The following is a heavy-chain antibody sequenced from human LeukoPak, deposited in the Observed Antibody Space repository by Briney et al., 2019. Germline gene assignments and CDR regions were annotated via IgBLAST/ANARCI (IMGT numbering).Heavy chain of an antibody. Sequence: SETLSLTCTVSGASISTYYWSWIRQPPGKGLEWIGYTYYSGSTNYNPSLKSRVTMSVDTSKNQFSLKLSSVTAADTAVYFCASGSSGYDPWGQGTLVTVSS. D-gene: IGHD5-12*01. V-gene: IGHV4-59*08. CDR1: GASISTYY. J-gene: IGHJ5*02. CDR2: TYYSGST. CDR3: ASGSSGYDP.